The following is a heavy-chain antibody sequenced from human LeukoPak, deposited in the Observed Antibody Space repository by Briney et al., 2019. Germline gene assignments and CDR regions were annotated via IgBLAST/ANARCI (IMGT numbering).Heavy chain of an antibody. CDR1: GFTFSSYA. CDR2: IKSKTDGGTT. J-gene: IGHJ4*02. Sequence: GGSLRLSCAASGFTFSSYAMHWVRQAPGKGLEWVGRIKSKTDGGTTDYAAPVKGRFTISRDDSKNTLYLQMNSLKTEDTAVYYCTTPYYDFCPNYWGQGTLVTVSS. V-gene: IGHV3-15*01. CDR3: TTPYYDFCPNY. D-gene: IGHD3-3*01.